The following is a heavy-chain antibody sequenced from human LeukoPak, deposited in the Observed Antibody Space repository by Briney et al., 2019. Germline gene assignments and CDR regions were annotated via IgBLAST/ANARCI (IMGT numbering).Heavy chain of an antibody. CDR3: ARDLERITIFGVVVGL. D-gene: IGHD3-3*01. J-gene: IGHJ4*02. Sequence: PGGSLRLSCAASGFTFDDYSMNWVRQAPGKGLEWVSSISSSSSYIYYADSVKGRFTISRDNAKNSLYLQMNSLRAEDTAVYYCARDLERITIFGVVVGLWGQGTLVTVSS. CDR2: ISSSSSYI. CDR1: GFTFDDYS. V-gene: IGHV3-21*01.